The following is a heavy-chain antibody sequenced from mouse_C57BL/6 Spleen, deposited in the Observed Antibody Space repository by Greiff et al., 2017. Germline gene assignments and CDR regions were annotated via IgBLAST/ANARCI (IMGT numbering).Heavy chain of an antibody. Sequence: EVKLVESEGGLVQPGSSMKLSCTASGFTFSDYYMAWVRQVPEKGLEWVANINYDGSSTYYLDSLKSRFIISRDNAKNILYLQMSSLKSEDTATYYCARVGGTTVVATDWYFDVWGTGTTVTVSS. CDR2: INYDGSST. D-gene: IGHD1-1*01. CDR1: GFTFSDYY. J-gene: IGHJ1*03. V-gene: IGHV5-16*01. CDR3: ARVGGTTVVATDWYFDV.